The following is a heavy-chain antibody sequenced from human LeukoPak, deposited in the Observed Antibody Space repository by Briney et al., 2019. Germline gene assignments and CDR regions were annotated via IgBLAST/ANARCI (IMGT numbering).Heavy chain of an antibody. V-gene: IGHV4-59*05. CDR2: IYYSGST. CDR3: ASSWYGMDY. CDR1: GGSISSYY. Sequence: SETLSLTCTVSGGSISSYYWSWIRQPPGKGLEWIGSIYYSGSTYYNPSLKSRVTISVDTSKNQFSLKLSSVTAADTAVYYCASSWYGMDYWGQGTLVTVSS. J-gene: IGHJ4*02. D-gene: IGHD6-13*01.